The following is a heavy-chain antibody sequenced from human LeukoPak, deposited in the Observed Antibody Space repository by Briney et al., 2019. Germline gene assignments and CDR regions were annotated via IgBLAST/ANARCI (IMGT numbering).Heavy chain of an antibody. CDR3: ASAAPISEYTYAYDY. D-gene: IGHD5-18*01. CDR2: IFGDGST. Sequence: PGGSLRLSCAASGFTVSSHYMSWVRQAPGKGLEWVSVIFGDGSTYYADSVRGRFTISRDTSKNTLYLQMSSLRVEDTAVYFCASAAPISEYTYAYDYWGQGTLVTVSS. J-gene: IGHJ4*02. CDR1: GFTVSSHY. V-gene: IGHV3-53*01.